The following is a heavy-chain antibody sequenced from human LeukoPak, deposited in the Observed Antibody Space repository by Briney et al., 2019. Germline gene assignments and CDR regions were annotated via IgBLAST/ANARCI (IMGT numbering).Heavy chain of an antibody. CDR2: ISSSSSYI. J-gene: IGHJ4*02. D-gene: IGHD5-24*01. V-gene: IGHV3-21*01. CDR3: ARDKVATIDY. Sequence: GGSLRLSCAASGFTFSSYSRNWVRQAPGKGLEWVSSISSSSSYIYYADSVKGRFTISRDNAKNSLYLQMNSLRAEDTAVYYCARDKVATIDYWGQGTLVTVSS. CDR1: GFTFSSYS.